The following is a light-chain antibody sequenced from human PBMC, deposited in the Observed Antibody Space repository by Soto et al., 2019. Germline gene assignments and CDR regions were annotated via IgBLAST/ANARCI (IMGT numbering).Light chain of an antibody. CDR3: PQDYNYPLT. V-gene: IGKV1-6*01. CDR2: AAS. CDR1: QGIRND. J-gene: IGKJ4*01. Sequence: AIPMTQSPSSLSASVGDRVTITCRASQGIRNDLGWYQQKPGKAPKLLIYAASSLQSGVPSRFSGSGSGTDFTLTISSLQPEDFATYYCPQDYNYPLTFGGGTKVEIK.